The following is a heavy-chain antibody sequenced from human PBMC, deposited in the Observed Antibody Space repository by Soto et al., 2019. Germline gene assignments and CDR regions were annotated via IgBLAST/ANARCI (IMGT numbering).Heavy chain of an antibody. Sequence: GGSLRLSCAASGFTFSSYSMNWVRQAPGKGLEWVSSISSSSSYIYYADSVKGRFTISRDNAKNSLYLQMNSLRAEDTAVYYCARIPNWNYDAFDIWGQGTMVTVSS. CDR1: GFTFSSYS. D-gene: IGHD1-7*01. CDR3: ARIPNWNYDAFDI. CDR2: ISSSSSYI. V-gene: IGHV3-21*01. J-gene: IGHJ3*02.